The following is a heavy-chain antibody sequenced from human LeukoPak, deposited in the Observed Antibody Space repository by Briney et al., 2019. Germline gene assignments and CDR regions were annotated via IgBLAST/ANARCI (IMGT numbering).Heavy chain of an antibody. D-gene: IGHD4-11*01. Sequence: GGSLRLSCAASGFTFSNYWMSWVRQAPGKGLEWVANIKEDGNEQYYVDSVKGRFTISRDNAKNSLYMQMNSLRAEDTAVYYCARYNDYSNYEDYWGQGTLVTVSS. J-gene: IGHJ4*02. CDR2: IKEDGNEQ. CDR3: ARYNDYSNYEDY. CDR1: GFTFSNYW. V-gene: IGHV3-7*01.